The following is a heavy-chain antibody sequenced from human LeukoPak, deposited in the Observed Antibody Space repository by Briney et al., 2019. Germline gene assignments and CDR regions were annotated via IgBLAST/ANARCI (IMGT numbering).Heavy chain of an antibody. CDR1: GGSISSSSYY. Sequence: SETLSLTCTVSGGSISSSSYYWSWIRQPAGKGLEWIGRIYTSGSTNYNPSLKSRVTMSVDTSKNQFSLKLSSVTAADTAVYYCAREFRDKWLRSRTDIWGQGTMVTVSS. CDR3: AREFRDKWLRSRTDI. D-gene: IGHD5-12*01. CDR2: IYTSGST. V-gene: IGHV4-61*02. J-gene: IGHJ3*02.